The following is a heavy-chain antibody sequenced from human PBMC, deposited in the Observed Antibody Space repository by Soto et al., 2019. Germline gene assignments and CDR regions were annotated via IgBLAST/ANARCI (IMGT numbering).Heavy chain of an antibody. J-gene: IGHJ3*02. Sequence: LSLTCTVSGGSISNYFWSWIRQPPGKGLEWIGYFYYSGSTNYNPSLKSRVTISVDTSKNQFSLKLSSVTAADTAVYYCARFNTGSYYEAFDIWGQGTMVTVSS. CDR1: GGSISNYF. CDR2: FYYSGST. D-gene: IGHD1-26*01. CDR3: ARFNTGSYYEAFDI. V-gene: IGHV4-59*01.